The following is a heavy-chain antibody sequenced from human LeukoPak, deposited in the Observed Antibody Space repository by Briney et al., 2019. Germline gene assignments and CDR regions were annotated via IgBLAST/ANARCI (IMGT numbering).Heavy chain of an antibody. J-gene: IGHJ4*02. CDR3: SNSPVRGGSSYFDY. V-gene: IGHV3-30*18. Sequence: GRSLRLSCAASGFTFSSYGMHWVRQAPGKGLEWVSFISFNRSNKYYPDSVKGRFTISRDNAKNTLYLQMNSLRVDDTAVYYCSNSPVRGGSSYFDYWGQGTLVTVSS. CDR1: GFTFSSYG. D-gene: IGHD2-15*01. CDR2: ISFNRSNK.